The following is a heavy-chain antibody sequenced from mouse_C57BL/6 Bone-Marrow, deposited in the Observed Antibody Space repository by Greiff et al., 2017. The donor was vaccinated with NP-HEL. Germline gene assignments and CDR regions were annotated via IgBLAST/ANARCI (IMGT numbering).Heavy chain of an antibody. D-gene: IGHD1-1*01. CDR1: GYSFTSYY. V-gene: IGHV1-66*01. Sequence: QVQLQQSGPELVKPGASVKISCKASGYSFTSYYIHWVKQRPGQGLAWIGWIYPGSGNTKYNEKFKGKATLTADTSSSTAYMQITRLTSEDSAVYYCARGPSTVVAHWYFDVWGTGTTVTVSS. CDR2: IYPGSGNT. J-gene: IGHJ1*03. CDR3: ARGPSTVVAHWYFDV.